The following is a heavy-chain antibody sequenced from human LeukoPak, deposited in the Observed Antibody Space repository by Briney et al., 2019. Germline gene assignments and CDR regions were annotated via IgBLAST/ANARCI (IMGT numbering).Heavy chain of an antibody. V-gene: IGHV5-51*01. CDR1: GYSSINYW. D-gene: IGHD3-10*01. Sequence: AAALKIFCKGSGYSSINYWIGWVRQMPGRGLEWLGIIYPGVSDTSYGPSFQGQVPISADKSISTAYLQWSSLKASDTAMYYCARQPTMVRGVITLFDPWGQGTLVTVSS. J-gene: IGHJ5*02. CDR3: ARQPTMVRGVITLFDP. CDR2: IYPGVSDT.